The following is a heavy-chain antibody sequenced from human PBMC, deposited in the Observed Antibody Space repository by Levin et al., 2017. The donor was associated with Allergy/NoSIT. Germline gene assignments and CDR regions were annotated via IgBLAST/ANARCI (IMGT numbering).Heavy chain of an antibody. CDR3: ARDSAGDYSNYIGY. J-gene: IGHJ4*02. CDR1: GFTFSSFA. V-gene: IGHV3-64*01. D-gene: IGHD4-11*01. Sequence: GGSLRLSCAASGFTFSSFAMHWVRQAPGEGLEYVSAISSNGAITRYANSVKGRVTISRDNSKSTLYLQMGSLRPEDMAVYYCARDSAGDYSNYIGYWGQGTLVIVSS. CDR2: ISSNGAIT.